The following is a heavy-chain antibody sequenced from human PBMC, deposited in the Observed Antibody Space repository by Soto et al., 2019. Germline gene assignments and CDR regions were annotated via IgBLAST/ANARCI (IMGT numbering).Heavy chain of an antibody. CDR2: INHSGST. Sequence: SETLSLTCAVYGGSFSGYYWSWIRQPPGKGLEWIGEINHSGSTNYNPSLKSRVTISVDTSKNQFSLKLSSVTAADTAVYYCARRYYYGSGSRLRYYYYDMDVWGQGTTVTVSS. D-gene: IGHD3-10*01. V-gene: IGHV4-34*01. CDR1: GGSFSGYY. J-gene: IGHJ6*02. CDR3: ARRYYYGSGSRLRYYYYDMDV.